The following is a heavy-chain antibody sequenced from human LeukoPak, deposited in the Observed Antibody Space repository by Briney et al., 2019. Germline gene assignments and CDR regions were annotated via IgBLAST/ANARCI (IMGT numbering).Heavy chain of an antibody. CDR1: GGTFRTYS. CDR2: IIPIFGTP. J-gene: IGHJ6*03. Sequence: SVKVSCKASGGTFRTYSVTWVRQAPGQGLEWMGGIIPIFGTPNYAQKFQGRVKVTTDDATGTAYMELSSLMSEDTAIYYCARVDRYHFYLDVWGKGTPVTVSS. CDR3: ARVDRYHFYLDV. V-gene: IGHV1-69*05.